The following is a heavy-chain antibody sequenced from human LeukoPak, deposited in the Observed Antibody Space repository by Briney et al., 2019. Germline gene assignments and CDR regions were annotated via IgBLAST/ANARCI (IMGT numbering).Heavy chain of an antibody. J-gene: IGHJ6*02. CDR1: GLTFSSYE. V-gene: IGHV3-48*03. Sequence: GGSLRLSCAASGLTFSSYEMNCVRQAPGKGLEWVSYISSSGSTIYYADSVKGRFTISRDNAKNSLYLQMNSLRAEDTAVYYCARVSIFGVVRNYGMDVWGQRTTVTVSS. D-gene: IGHD3-3*01. CDR2: ISSSGSTI. CDR3: ARVSIFGVVRNYGMDV.